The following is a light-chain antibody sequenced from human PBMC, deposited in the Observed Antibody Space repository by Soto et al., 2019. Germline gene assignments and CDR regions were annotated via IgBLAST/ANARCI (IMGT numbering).Light chain of an antibody. CDR3: QSYHSRNDVV. Sequence: NFMLTQPHSVSESPGKTVTISCTRSSGSIATNYVQWYQQRPGSAPTIVIYEDNQRPSGVPDRFSGSIDSSSNSASLTISGLRTEDEADYYCQSYHSRNDVVFGRGTKLTVL. CDR2: EDN. V-gene: IGLV6-57*04. CDR1: SGSIATNY. J-gene: IGLJ2*01.